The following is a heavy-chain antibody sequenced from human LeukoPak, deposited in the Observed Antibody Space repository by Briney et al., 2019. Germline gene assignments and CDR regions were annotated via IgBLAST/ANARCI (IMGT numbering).Heavy chain of an antibody. V-gene: IGHV1-2*02. J-gene: IGHJ3*02. Sequence: GASVKVSCKASGYTFTGYYMHWVRQAPGQGLEWMGWINPNSGGTNYAQKFQGRVTMTRDTSISAAYMELSRPRSDDTAVYYCARDGMVRAFGAFDIWGQGTMVTVSS. CDR2: INPNSGGT. CDR3: ARDGMVRAFGAFDI. CDR1: GYTFTGYY. D-gene: IGHD3-10*01.